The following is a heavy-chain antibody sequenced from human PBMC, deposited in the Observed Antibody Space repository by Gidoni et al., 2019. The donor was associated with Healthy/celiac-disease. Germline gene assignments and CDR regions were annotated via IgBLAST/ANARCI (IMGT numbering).Heavy chain of an antibody. J-gene: IGHJ6*02. CDR1: GFTFSSYG. V-gene: IGHV3-30*18. CDR3: AKDQGDSNGDYYYYYGMDV. CDR2: ISYDGSNK. Sequence: QVQLVESGGGVVQPGRSLRLSCAASGFTFSSYGMHWVRQAPGKGLEWVAVISYDGSNKYYADSVKGRFTISRDNSKNTLYLQMNSLRAEDTAVYYCAKDQGDSNGDYYYYYGMDVWGQGTTVTVSS. D-gene: IGHD4-4*01.